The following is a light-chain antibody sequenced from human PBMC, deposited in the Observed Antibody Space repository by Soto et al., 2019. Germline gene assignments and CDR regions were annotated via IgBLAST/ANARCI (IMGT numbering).Light chain of an antibody. Sequence: EIVMTQSPATLSVSPGERATLSCRASQSVSRNLAWYQQRPDQAPRLLIYGASTRATGIPARSSGSGSGTEFTLTINSLQSEDFAVYYCQQSNYWPWTFGQGTKVDI. CDR2: GAS. V-gene: IGKV3-15*01. CDR1: QSVSRN. CDR3: QQSNYWPWT. J-gene: IGKJ1*01.